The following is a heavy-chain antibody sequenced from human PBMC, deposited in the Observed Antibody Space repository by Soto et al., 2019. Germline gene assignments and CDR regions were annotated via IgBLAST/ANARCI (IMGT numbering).Heavy chain of an antibody. CDR3: ARRDGYNSDHYYGMDV. J-gene: IGHJ6*02. D-gene: IGHD5-12*01. CDR1: GGSFSRYA. Sequence: QVQLVQSGAEVKKPGSSVKLSCKAPGGSFSRYAVSWVRQAPGQGLEWMGGIIPMFGAPNYAQKFQGRVTITADESTRTVYMKLSSLRSEDTAVYYCARRDGYNSDHYYGMDVWGQGTTVTVSS. V-gene: IGHV1-69*01. CDR2: IIPMFGAP.